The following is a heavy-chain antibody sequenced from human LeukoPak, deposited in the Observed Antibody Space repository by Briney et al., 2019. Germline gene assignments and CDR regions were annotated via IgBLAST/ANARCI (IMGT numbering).Heavy chain of an antibody. Sequence: AGGSLRLSCAASGFTFSSYSMNWVRQAPGKGLEWVSSISSLSNYTYYADSVKGRFTISRDNAKNSLYLQMNSLRAEDTALYYCARGGENSGFDYWGQGTLVIVSS. CDR3: ARGGENSGFDY. CDR1: GFTFSSYS. CDR2: ISSLSNYT. V-gene: IGHV3-21*01. D-gene: IGHD6-19*01. J-gene: IGHJ4*02.